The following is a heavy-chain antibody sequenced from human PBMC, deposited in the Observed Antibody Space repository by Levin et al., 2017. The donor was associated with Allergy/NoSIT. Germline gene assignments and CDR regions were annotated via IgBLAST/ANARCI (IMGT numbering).Heavy chain of an antibody. Sequence: PGGSLRLSCKVSGYTLTDLSMHWVRQAPGKGLEWMGGFDPEDGETIYAQKFQGRVTMTEDTSTDTAYMELSSLRSEDTAVYYCATDSRFLEWLPGDYYYDYGMDVWGQGTTVTVSS. D-gene: IGHD3-3*01. CDR1: GYTLTDLS. J-gene: IGHJ6*02. CDR3: ATDSRFLEWLPGDYYYDYGMDV. V-gene: IGHV1-24*01. CDR2: FDPEDGET.